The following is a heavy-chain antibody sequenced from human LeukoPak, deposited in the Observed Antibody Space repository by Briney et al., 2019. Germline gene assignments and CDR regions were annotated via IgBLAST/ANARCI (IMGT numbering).Heavy chain of an antibody. Sequence: GGSLTLSCTASGFTFSSYSMNWIRQAPGKGLEWVSSISNSSSYIYYADSVKRRFTISRDNAKNSLYLQMNSRRGEDTAVYYCARDSSGWLPFDYWGQGTLVTVS. CDR2: ISNSSSYI. CDR1: GFTFSSYS. J-gene: IGHJ4*02. V-gene: IGHV3-21*01. CDR3: ARDSSGWLPFDY. D-gene: IGHD6-19*01.